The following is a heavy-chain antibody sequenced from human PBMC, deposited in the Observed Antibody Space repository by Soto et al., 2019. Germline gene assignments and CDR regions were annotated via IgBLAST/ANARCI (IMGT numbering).Heavy chain of an antibody. Sequence: QVQLQESGPGLVKPSETLSLTCTVSGGSISSYYWSWIRQPPGKGLEWIGYIYYSGSTNYNPSRKSRVTISVDTSKNQFSLKLSSVTAADTAVYYCARHFDYDILTGYSVGWFDPWGQGTLVTVSS. CDR2: IYYSGST. CDR1: GGSISSYY. V-gene: IGHV4-59*08. D-gene: IGHD3-9*01. J-gene: IGHJ5*02. CDR3: ARHFDYDILTGYSVGWFDP.